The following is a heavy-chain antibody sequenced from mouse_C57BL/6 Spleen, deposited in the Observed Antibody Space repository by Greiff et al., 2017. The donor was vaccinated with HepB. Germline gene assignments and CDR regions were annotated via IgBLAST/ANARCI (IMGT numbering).Heavy chain of an antibody. CDR2: IRSKSNNYAT. D-gene: IGHD1-1*01. V-gene: IGHV10-1*01. CDR1: GFSFNTYA. CDR3: VRQGEYYYGSSYSFDY. Sequence: DAGGGLVQPKGSLKLSCAASGFSFNTYAMNWVRQAPGKGLEWVARIRSKSNNYATYYADSVKDRFTISRDDSESMLYLQMNNLKTEDTAMYYCVRQGEYYYGSSYSFDYWGQGTTLTVSS. J-gene: IGHJ2*01.